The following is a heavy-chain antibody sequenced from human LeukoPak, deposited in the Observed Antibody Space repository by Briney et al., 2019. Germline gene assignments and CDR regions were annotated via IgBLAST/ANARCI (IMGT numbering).Heavy chain of an antibody. Sequence: ASVKVSCKASGYTFTGYYMHWVRQAPGQGLEWMGWINPNSGGTNYAQKFQGRVTTTRDTSISTAYMELSRLRSDDTAVYYCARGLSGSYGYFDYWGQGTLVTVSS. V-gene: IGHV1-2*02. CDR2: INPNSGGT. CDR1: GYTFTGYY. D-gene: IGHD1-26*01. J-gene: IGHJ4*02. CDR3: ARGLSGSYGYFDY.